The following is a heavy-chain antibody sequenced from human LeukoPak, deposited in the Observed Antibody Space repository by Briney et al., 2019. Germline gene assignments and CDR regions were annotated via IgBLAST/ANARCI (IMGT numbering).Heavy chain of an antibody. CDR2: IYYSGST. J-gene: IGHJ6*03. CDR1: GGSISSYY. D-gene: IGHD5-18*01. CDR3: ARGXSYGPYYYYYYMDV. Sequence: PSETLSLTCTVSGGSISSYYWSWIRQPPGKGLEWIGYIYYSGSTNYNTSLKSRGTISVDTSNNHFSMKLSYVTAADTAVYYCARGXSYGPYYYYYYMDVWGKGTTVTVSS. V-gene: IGHV4-59*01.